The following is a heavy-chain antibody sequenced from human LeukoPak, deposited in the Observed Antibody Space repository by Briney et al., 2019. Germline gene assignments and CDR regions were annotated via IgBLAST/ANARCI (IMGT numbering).Heavy chain of an antibody. D-gene: IGHD4-23*01. V-gene: IGHV3-33*08. CDR2: IYYDGNQK. J-gene: IGHJ3*01. Sequence: GGSLRLSCAASGFTFSDYYMSWIRQAPGKGLEWVAVIYYDGNQKYYGDSVKGRFTVSRDISESMLYLQMSSLRADDTAVYYCARGGVATAWGAFDVWGQGTTVIVSS. CDR3: ARGGVATAWGAFDV. CDR1: GFTFSDYY.